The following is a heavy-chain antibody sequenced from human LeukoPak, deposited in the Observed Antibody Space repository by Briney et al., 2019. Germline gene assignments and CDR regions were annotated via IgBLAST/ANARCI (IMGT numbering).Heavy chain of an antibody. V-gene: IGHV3-53*01. Sequence: GGSLRLSCAASGLTVSSNCMSWVRQAPGKGLEWVSFIYSGGNTYYADSVKGRFTISRDNSKNTVHLQMNSLRAEDTAMYYCARMGCSGGSCYYYYMDVWGKGTTVTVYS. CDR3: ARMGCSGGSCYYYYMDV. CDR1: GLTVSSNC. CDR2: IYSGGNT. J-gene: IGHJ6*03. D-gene: IGHD2-15*01.